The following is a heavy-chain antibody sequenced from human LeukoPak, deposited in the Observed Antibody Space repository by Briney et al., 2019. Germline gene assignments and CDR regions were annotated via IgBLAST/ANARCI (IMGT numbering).Heavy chain of an antibody. CDR1: GFTFSSYG. CDR2: ISYDGSNK. Sequence: GRSLRLSCSASGFTFSSYGVDWVRQAPGKGLGWLAVISYDGSNKYYADCVKGRFTISRDNSKNTLYLQMNSLRAEDTAVYYCAKGYSGYDFPYHYGMAVWGQGTTVTVSS. CDR3: AKGYSGYDFPYHYGMAV. D-gene: IGHD5-12*01. V-gene: IGHV3-30*18. J-gene: IGHJ6*02.